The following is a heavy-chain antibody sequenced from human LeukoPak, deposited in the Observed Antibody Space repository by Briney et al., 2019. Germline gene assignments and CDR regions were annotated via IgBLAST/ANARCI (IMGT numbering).Heavy chain of an antibody. J-gene: IGHJ4*02. CDR3: ARDPFDYDFWSGSNPFDY. D-gene: IGHD3-3*01. Sequence: GSLRLSCAASGFTFSTYAMSWVRQAPGKGLEWVSSISSSSSYIYYADSVKGRFTISRDNAKNSLYLQMNSLRAEDTAVYYCARDPFDYDFWSGSNPFDYWGQGTLVTVSS. CDR1: GFTFSTYA. CDR2: ISSSSSYI. V-gene: IGHV3-21*01.